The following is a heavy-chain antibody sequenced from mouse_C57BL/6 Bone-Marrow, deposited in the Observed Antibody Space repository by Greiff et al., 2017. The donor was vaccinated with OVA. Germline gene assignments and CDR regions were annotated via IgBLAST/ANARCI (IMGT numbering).Heavy chain of an antibody. D-gene: IGHD1-1*01. CDR3: AQYGSSYVGWYFDV. V-gene: IGHV1-72*01. Sequence: QVQLKQPGAELVKPGASVKLSCKASGYTFTSYWMNWVKQRPGRGLEWIGRIVPNSGGTKYNEKFKSKATLTVDKPSSTAYMQLSSLTSEDSAVYYCAQYGSSYVGWYFDVWGTGTTVTVSS. CDR2: IVPNSGGT. CDR1: GYTFTSYW. J-gene: IGHJ1*03.